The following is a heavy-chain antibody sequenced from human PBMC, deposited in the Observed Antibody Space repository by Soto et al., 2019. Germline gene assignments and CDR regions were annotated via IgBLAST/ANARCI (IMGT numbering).Heavy chain of an antibody. J-gene: IGHJ3*02. CDR1: GGSISSYY. CDR3: SAGTGDDSFDI. CDR2: IYYSGST. D-gene: IGHD2-21*02. Sequence: SETLSLTCTVSGGSISSYYWSWIRQPPGKGLEWIGYIYYSGSTNYNPSLKSRVTISVDTSKNQFSLKLSSVTAAGTAVYYCSAGTGDDSFDIWGQGTLVTVSS. V-gene: IGHV4-59*01.